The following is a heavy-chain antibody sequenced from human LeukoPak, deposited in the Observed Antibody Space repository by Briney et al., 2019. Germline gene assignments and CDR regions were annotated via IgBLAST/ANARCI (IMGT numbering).Heavy chain of an antibody. Sequence: PGGSLRLSCAASGFTFSSYWMHWVRQAPGKGLVWVSRINSDGSSTSYADSVKGRFTISRDNAKNTLYLQMNSLRAEDTAVYCCARDAMVRGPFDYWGQGTLVTVSS. D-gene: IGHD3-10*01. CDR1: GFTFSSYW. J-gene: IGHJ4*02. CDR3: ARDAMVRGPFDY. CDR2: INSDGSST. V-gene: IGHV3-74*01.